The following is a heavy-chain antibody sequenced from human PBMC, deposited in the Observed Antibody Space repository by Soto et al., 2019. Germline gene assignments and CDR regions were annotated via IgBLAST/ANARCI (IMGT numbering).Heavy chain of an antibody. J-gene: IGHJ6*02. Sequence: PGGSLRLSCAASGFTFSSYAMSWVRRAPGKGLEWVSAISGSGGSTYYADSVKGRFTISRDNSKNTLYLQMNSLRAEDTAVYYCAKGRDYYYYGMDVWGQGTTVTVSS. V-gene: IGHV3-23*01. CDR3: AKGRDYYYYGMDV. CDR2: ISGSGGST. CDR1: GFTFSSYA.